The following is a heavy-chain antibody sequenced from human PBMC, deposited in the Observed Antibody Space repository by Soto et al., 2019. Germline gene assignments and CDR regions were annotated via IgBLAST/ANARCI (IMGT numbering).Heavy chain of an antibody. D-gene: IGHD3-3*01. Sequence: SETLSLTCTVSGDSVNNNDFYWAWIRQPPGKGLEWVVTIFYSGTTYHNPSLKGRVTASVDRSENQFSLKLTSATASDTAVYYCARLDFRSGYYGGRFDPWGQGTLVTVSS. J-gene: IGHJ5*02. CDR2: IFYSGTT. V-gene: IGHV4-39*01. CDR3: ARLDFRSGYYGGRFDP. CDR1: GDSVNNNDFY.